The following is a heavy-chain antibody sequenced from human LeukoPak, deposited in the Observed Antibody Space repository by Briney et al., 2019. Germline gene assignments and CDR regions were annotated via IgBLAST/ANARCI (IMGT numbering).Heavy chain of an antibody. CDR2: IYYSGST. D-gene: IGHD3-22*01. V-gene: IGHV4-39*02. J-gene: IGHJ4*02. Sequence: PSETLSLTCTVSGGSISSSSYYWGWIRHPPGKGLEWIGSIYYSGSTYYNPSLKSRVTISVDTSKNQFSLKLSSVTAADTAVYYCAREPSYYYDSSGYYVDYWGQGTLVTVSS. CDR3: AREPSYYYDSSGYYVDY. CDR1: GGSISSSSYY.